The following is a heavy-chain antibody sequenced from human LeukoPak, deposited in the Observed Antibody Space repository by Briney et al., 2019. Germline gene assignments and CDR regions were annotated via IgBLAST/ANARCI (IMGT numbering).Heavy chain of an antibody. CDR2: IYYSVST. D-gene: IGHD3-10*01. CDR1: GGPISSGDYY. Sequence: SETLSLTCTVSGGPISSGDYYWSWIRQPPAKGLEWIGYIYYSVSTYYNPSLKRRVTIPEDTSKNQFSLKLSSVTAADTAVYYCARGGGWGENDYWGQGTLVTVSS. V-gene: IGHV4-30-4*02. J-gene: IGHJ4*02. CDR3: ARGGGWGENDY.